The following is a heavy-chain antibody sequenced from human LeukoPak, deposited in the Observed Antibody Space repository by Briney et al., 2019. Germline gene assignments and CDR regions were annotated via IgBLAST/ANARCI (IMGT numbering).Heavy chain of an antibody. V-gene: IGHV4-34*01. Sequence: SETLSLTCAVYGGSFSGYYWSWIRQPPGKGLEWIGEINHSGGTNYNPSLKSRVTISVDTSKNQFSLKLSSVTAADTAVYYCASHEYSSSSHDYWGQGTLVTVSS. CDR1: GGSFSGYY. D-gene: IGHD6-6*01. CDR2: INHSGGT. CDR3: ASHEYSSSSHDY. J-gene: IGHJ4*02.